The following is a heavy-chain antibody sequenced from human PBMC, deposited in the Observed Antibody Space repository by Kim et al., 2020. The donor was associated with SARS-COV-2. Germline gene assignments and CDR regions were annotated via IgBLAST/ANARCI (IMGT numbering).Heavy chain of an antibody. J-gene: IGHJ5*02. CDR2: VYHTGNT. CDR3: GSSGVGAVGWFDP. Sequence: SETLSLTCSVSGGSIRSYYWTWIRQPPGKRLEWIGYVYHTGNTNYNPSLRGRVTNSLDTSKRQFSLTLTSVTAADTAVYYCGSSGVGAVGWFDPWGQGTRLSVSS. CDR1: GGSIRSYY. D-gene: IGHD1-26*01. V-gene: IGHV4-59*01.